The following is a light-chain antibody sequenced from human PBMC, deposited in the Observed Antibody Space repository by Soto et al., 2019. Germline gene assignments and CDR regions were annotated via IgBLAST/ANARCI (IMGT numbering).Light chain of an antibody. CDR2: GAS. J-gene: IGKJ1*01. Sequence: ETVLTQSPGSLSLSPGERSTLSCRASHSVSSYLAWYQQTPGQAPRLLIYGASTRATGIPARLSGSGSGTDFTLTISRLEPEDVAVYYCQQYEDLVTFGHGTKVDI. CDR3: QQYEDLVT. CDR1: HSVSSY. V-gene: IGKV3-20*01.